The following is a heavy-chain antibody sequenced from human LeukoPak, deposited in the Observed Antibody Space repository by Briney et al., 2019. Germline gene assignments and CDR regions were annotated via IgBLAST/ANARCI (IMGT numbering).Heavy chain of an antibody. CDR2: IYYSGST. CDR1: GGSISSYY. J-gene: IGHJ3*02. CDR3: ARDDYGDYVRAFDI. Sequence: SETLSLTCTVSGGSISSYYWSWIRQPPGKGLEWIGYIYYSGSTNYNPSLKCRVTISVDTSKNQFSLKLSSVTAADTAVYYCARDDYGDYVRAFDIWGQGTMVTVSP. V-gene: IGHV4-59*01. D-gene: IGHD4-17*01.